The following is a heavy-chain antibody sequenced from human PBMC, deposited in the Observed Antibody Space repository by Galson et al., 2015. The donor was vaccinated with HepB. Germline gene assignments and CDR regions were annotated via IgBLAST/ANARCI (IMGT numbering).Heavy chain of an antibody. CDR3: AKVMVYCSSTSCYDNWYFDL. J-gene: IGHJ2*01. V-gene: IGHV3-48*01. CDR1: GFTFSSYS. D-gene: IGHD2-2*01. CDR2: ISSSSSTT. Sequence: SLRLSCAASGFTFSSYSMNWVRQAPGKGLEWVSYISSSSSTTYYADSVKGRFAISRDNSKNTLYLQMNSLRAEDTAVYYCAKVMVYCSSTSCYDNWYFDLWGRGTLVTVSS.